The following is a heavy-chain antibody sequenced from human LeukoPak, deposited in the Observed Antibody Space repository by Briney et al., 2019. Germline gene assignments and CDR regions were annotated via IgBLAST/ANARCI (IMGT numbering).Heavy chain of an antibody. CDR1: GYTFTNYH. J-gene: IGHJ4*02. V-gene: IGHV1-8*03. CDR2: INPDTGDK. D-gene: IGHD2-21*02. CDR3: ARTTSMTASGYDY. Sequence: GASVKLSCKSSGYTFTNYHINWVRQPSGQGLEWMTWINPDTGDKGYARKCQDRVTITTATSISTAYMELSSLSSEDTAVYFCARTTSMTASGYDYWGQGTLVTVSS.